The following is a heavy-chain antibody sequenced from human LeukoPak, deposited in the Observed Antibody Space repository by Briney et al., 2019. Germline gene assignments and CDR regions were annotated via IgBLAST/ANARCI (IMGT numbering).Heavy chain of an antibody. J-gene: IGHJ6*02. Sequence: GGSLRLSCAASEFTFSRYWMHWVRQVPGKGLVWVSRINSDGSSTSYADSVKGRFTISRDNAKNILYLQMNSLRAGDAAVYFCTRDSYISDVYYGMDVWGQGATVTVSS. CDR2: INSDGSST. CDR3: TRDSYISDVYYGMDV. CDR1: EFTFSRYW. D-gene: IGHD1-26*01. V-gene: IGHV3-74*01.